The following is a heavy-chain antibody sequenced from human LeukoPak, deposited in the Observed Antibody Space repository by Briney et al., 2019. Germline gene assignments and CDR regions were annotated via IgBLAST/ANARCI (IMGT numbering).Heavy chain of an antibody. Sequence: GGSLRLSCAASGFTFSSYAMHWVRQAPGKGLEYVSAISSNGGSTYYANSVKGRFTISRDNSKNTLYLQMNSLRVEDTAVYYCWVRYSPDAFDIWGQGTKVTVSS. J-gene: IGHJ3*02. D-gene: IGHD3-9*01. CDR2: ISSNGGST. V-gene: IGHV3-64*01. CDR3: WVRYSPDAFDI. CDR1: GFTFSSYA.